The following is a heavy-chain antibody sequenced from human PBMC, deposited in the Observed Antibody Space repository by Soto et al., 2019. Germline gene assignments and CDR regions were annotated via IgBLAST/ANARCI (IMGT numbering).Heavy chain of an antibody. D-gene: IGHD3-3*02. CDR1: GYTLTELS. CDR2: FDPEDGET. Sequence: GASVKVSCKVSGYTLTELSMHWVRQAPGKGLEWMGGFDPEDGETIYAQKFQGRVTMTEDTSTDTAYMELSSLRSEDTAVYYCATYGTLIFGVVQDNWFDPWGQGTLVTVSS. J-gene: IGHJ5*02. V-gene: IGHV1-24*01. CDR3: ATYGTLIFGVVQDNWFDP.